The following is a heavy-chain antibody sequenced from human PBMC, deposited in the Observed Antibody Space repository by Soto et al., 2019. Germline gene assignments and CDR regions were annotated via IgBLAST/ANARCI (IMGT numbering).Heavy chain of an antibody. Sequence: QVQLQESGPGLVKPSQTLSLTCTVSGGSISSGGYYWTWIRQHPGKGLEWIGYTYYSGITYYNPSLKSRVTISLDTSKTQCSLKLSSVTAADTAVYYCARGSSIAGLYYGMDVWGQGTTVTVAS. CDR3: ARGSSIAGLYYGMDV. D-gene: IGHD6-6*01. CDR2: TYYSGIT. J-gene: IGHJ6*02. V-gene: IGHV4-31*03. CDR1: GGSISSGGYY.